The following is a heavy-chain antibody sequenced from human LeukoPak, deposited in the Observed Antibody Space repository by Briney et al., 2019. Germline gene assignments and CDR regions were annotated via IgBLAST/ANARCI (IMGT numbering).Heavy chain of an antibody. D-gene: IGHD5-18*01. CDR2: IYYSGST. Sequence: SETLSLTCTVSGGSISSYDWSWIRQPPGKGLEWIGAIYYSGSTKNNPSLKSRVTISVDTSKNQFSLKLSSVTAADTAVYYCAREVEGILLFDYWGQGTLVTVSS. CDR3: AREVEGILLFDY. CDR1: GGSISSYD. J-gene: IGHJ4*02. V-gene: IGHV4-59*01.